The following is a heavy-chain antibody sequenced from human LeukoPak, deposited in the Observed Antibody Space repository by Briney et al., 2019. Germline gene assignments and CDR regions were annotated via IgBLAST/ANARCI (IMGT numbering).Heavy chain of an antibody. CDR1: GGSFSGYY. V-gene: IGHV4-34*01. CDR2: INHSGST. CDR3: ARLRPKIVVVPKSDY. D-gene: IGHD2-2*01. Sequence: SETLSLTCAVYGGSFSGYYWSWIRQPPGKGLEWIGEINHSGSTNYNPSLKSRVTISVDTSKNQFSLKLSSVTAADTAVYYCARLRPKIVVVPKSDYWGQGTLVTVSS. J-gene: IGHJ4*02.